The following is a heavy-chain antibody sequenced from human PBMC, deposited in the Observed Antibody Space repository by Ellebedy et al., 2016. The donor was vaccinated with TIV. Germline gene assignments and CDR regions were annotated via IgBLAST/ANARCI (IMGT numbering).Heavy chain of an antibody. CDR1: GFTFSSYS. J-gene: IGHJ1*01. D-gene: IGHD4-23*01. CDR2: ISSSSSYI. Sequence: GGSLRLXCAASGFTFSSYSMNWVRQAPGKGLEWVSSISSSSSYIYYADSVKGRFTISRDNAKNSLYLQMNSLRAEDTAVYYCARGTTVVTATYFQHWGQGTLVTVSS. CDR3: ARGTTVVTATYFQH. V-gene: IGHV3-21*01.